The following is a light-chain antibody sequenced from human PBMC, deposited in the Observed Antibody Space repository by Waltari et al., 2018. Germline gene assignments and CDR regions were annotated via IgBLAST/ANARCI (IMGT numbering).Light chain of an antibody. CDR3: VLYMGSGISV. CDR1: SGSIATNYY. CDR2: NTN. Sequence: QSVLPQKPSFSLSPGGTVTLTCGLSSGSIATNYYPSWYQQTPGQPPRTLIYNTNTRSSGVPDRFSGSILGTKDALPITGAQADDESDYYCVLYMGSGISVFGGGTKLTVL. V-gene: IGLV8-61*01. J-gene: IGLJ3*02.